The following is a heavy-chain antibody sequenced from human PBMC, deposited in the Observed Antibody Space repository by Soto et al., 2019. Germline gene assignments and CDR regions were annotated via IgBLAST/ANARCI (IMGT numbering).Heavy chain of an antibody. J-gene: IGHJ4*02. Sequence: QVQLVESGGGVVQPGRSLRLSCAASGFSFRVYGMHWVRQAPGKGPEWVAVIWSDGSNKYYADSVKGRFTISRDNSKNTLYLQMNSLRAEDTAVYYCARVVGSGSAFHYFDYWGQGTLVTVSS. D-gene: IGHD3-10*01. V-gene: IGHV3-33*01. CDR1: GFSFRVYG. CDR3: ARVVGSGSAFHYFDY. CDR2: IWSDGSNK.